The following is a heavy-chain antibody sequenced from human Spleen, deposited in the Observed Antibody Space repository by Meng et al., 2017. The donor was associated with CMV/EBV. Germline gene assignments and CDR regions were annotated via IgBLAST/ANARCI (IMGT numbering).Heavy chain of an antibody. CDR3: AKVIAGYSYAAGYFDY. CDR1: GFTFSSYA. D-gene: IGHD5-18*01. J-gene: IGHJ4*02. V-gene: IGHV3-23*01. CDR2: ISGSGGST. Sequence: GESLKISCGGSGFTFSSYAMSWVRQAPGKGLEWVSAISGSGGSTYYADSVKGRFTISRDNSKNTLYLQMNSLRAEDTAVYYCAKVIAGYSYAAGYFDYWGQGTLVTVSS.